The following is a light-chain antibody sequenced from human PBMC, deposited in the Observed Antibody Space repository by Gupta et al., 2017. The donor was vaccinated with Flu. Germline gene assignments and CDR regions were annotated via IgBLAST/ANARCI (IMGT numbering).Light chain of an antibody. CDR1: QSLVHRNGNIY. V-gene: IGKV2-30*02. CDR3: MQGKYLKT. CDR2: RVS. J-gene: IGKJ1*01. Sequence: DVVLTQSPLALPVTLGQPASISCRSSQSLVHRNGNIYLTWFQQRPGQSPRRLIYRVSNRDCGVPDRFSGSGSGNDFTLKSSRGEAEDVGVYYCMQGKYLKTFGQGTKVEIK.